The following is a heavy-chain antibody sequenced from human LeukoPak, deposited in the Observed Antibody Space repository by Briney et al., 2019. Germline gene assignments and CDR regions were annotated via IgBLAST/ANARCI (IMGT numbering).Heavy chain of an antibody. CDR1: GYSSTSYW. D-gene: IGHD3-22*01. CDR3: ARGGSDSSYYFDY. J-gene: IGHJ4*02. Sequence: GESLKISCKDSGYSSTSYWIGWVRQMPGKGLEWIGIIYAGDSDTTYSPSFQGQVTISADESINTAYLQWSSLKASDTAMYYCARGGSDSSYYFDYWGQGTLVTVSS. CDR2: IYAGDSDT. V-gene: IGHV5-51*01.